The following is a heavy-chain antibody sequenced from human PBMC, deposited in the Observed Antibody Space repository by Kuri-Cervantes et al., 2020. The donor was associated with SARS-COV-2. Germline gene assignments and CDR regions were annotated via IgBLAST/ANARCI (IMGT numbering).Heavy chain of an antibody. D-gene: IGHD5-18*01. J-gene: IGHJ4*02. V-gene: IGHV3-20*04. CDR3: ARGHSYGVDY. Sequence: GGSLRLSCAASGFTFSSYSMNWVRQAPGKGLEWVSGINWNGGSTGYADSVKGRFTISRDNSKNTLYLQMNSLRAEDTAVYYCARGHSYGVDYWGQGTLVTVSS. CDR2: INWNGGST. CDR1: GFTFSSYS.